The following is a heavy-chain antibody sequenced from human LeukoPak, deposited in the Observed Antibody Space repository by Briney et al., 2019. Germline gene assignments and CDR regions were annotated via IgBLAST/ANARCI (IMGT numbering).Heavy chain of an antibody. D-gene: IGHD6-13*01. CDR3: ARQAGIAAAGTGAFDI. V-gene: IGHV3-33*01. J-gene: IGHJ3*02. CDR1: GFTFSTYA. CDR2: LWYDGSSK. Sequence: GGSLRLSCAASGFTFSTYAMHWVRQAPGKGLEWVAVLWYDGSSKYYADSVKGRFTISRDIPKNTLYLQMDSLRAEDTAVYYCARQAGIAAAGTGAFDIWGQGTMVTVSS.